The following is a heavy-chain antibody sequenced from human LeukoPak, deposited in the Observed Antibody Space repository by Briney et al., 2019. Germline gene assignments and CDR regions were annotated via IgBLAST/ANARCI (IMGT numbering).Heavy chain of an antibody. V-gene: IGHV4-39*07. CDR1: GGSISSSSYY. CDR3: ARVFSMIDYPYYFDY. D-gene: IGHD3-22*01. Sequence: KTSETLSLTCTVSGGSISSSSYYWGWIRQPPGKGLEWIGSIYYSGSTYYNPSLKSRVTISVDTSKNQFSLKLSSVTAADTAVYYCARVFSMIDYPYYFDYWGQGTLVTVSS. J-gene: IGHJ4*02. CDR2: IYYSGST.